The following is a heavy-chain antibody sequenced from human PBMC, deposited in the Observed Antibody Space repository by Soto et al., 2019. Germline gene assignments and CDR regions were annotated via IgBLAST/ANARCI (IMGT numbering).Heavy chain of an antibody. V-gene: IGHV4-39*01. D-gene: IGHD3-3*01. CDR2: IYYSGST. Sequence: QLQLQESGPGLVKPSETLSLTCTVSGGSISSSSYYWGWIRQPPGKGLEWIGRIYYSGSTYYNPSLKSRITISVDTSKNQFALKLSSVTAADTAVYYCARHWGSGVFGVVLRYYGMDVWGQGTTVTVSS. CDR3: ARHWGSGVFGVVLRYYGMDV. CDR1: GGSISSSSYY. J-gene: IGHJ6*02.